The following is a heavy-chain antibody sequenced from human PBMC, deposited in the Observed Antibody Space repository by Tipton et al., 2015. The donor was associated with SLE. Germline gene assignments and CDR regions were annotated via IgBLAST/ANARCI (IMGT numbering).Heavy chain of an antibody. Sequence: TLSLTCTVSGYSISGHYWTWIRQSPGKGLEWIGYIYNTGSTNYNPSLKSRVSISVDTSKNQFSLKLTSVTAADTAVYFCARFRSSWSYFDYWGQGTLVTVSS. J-gene: IGHJ4*02. CDR1: GYSISGHY. D-gene: IGHD6-13*01. V-gene: IGHV4-59*11. CDR2: IYNTGST. CDR3: ARFRSSWSYFDY.